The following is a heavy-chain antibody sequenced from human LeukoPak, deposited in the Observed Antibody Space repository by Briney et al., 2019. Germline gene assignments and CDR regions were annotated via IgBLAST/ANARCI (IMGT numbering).Heavy chain of an antibody. J-gene: IGHJ4*02. CDR1: GGSISSGDYY. D-gene: IGHD6-19*01. Sequence: PSQTLSLTCTVSGGSISSGDYYWCWIRQPPGKGLEWIGYIYYSGSTYYNPSLKSRVTISVDTSKNQFSLKLSSVTAADTAVYYCARVRAVAGRGFDYWGQGTLVTVSS. CDR3: ARVRAVAGRGFDY. CDR2: IYYSGST. V-gene: IGHV4-30-4*08.